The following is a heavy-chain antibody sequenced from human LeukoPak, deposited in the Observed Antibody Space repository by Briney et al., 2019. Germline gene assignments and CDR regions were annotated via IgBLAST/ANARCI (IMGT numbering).Heavy chain of an antibody. CDR3: ARGPIYVQQTYYDFWSGYPSPYYFDY. CDR2: IKQDGSEK. D-gene: IGHD3-3*01. CDR1: GFTFSSYW. V-gene: IGHV3-7*03. Sequence: GGSLRLSCAASGFTFSSYWMSWVRQAPGKGLEWVANIKQDGSEKYYVDSVKGRFTISRDNAKNSLYLQMNSLRAEDTAVYYCARGPIYVQQTYYDFWSGYPSPYYFDYRGQGTLVTVSS. J-gene: IGHJ4*02.